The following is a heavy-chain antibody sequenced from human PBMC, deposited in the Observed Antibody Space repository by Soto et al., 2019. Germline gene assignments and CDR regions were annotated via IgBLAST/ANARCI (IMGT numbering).Heavy chain of an antibody. V-gene: IGHV4-59*01. CDR1: SGSISTYY. CDR2: VFYSGIT. Sequence: PSETLSLTCTVSSGSISTYYWSWIRQPPGKGLEWIGYVFYSGITNYNPSLKSRVTISVDTSKNQFSLRLSSVTAADTAVYYCARESREYYFDYSGQGTLVTVSS. CDR3: ARESREYYFDY. J-gene: IGHJ4*02.